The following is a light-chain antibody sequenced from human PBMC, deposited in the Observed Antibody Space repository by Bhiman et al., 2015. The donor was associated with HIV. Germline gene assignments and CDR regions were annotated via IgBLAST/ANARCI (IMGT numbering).Light chain of an antibody. CDR2: DVT. CDR1: RSDIGNYGY. J-gene: IGLJ1*01. Sequence: QSALTQPASVSGSPGESITISCTGTRSDIGNYGYVSWYQQHPGRAPKLMVYDVTKRPSGVSNRFSGSKSGNTASLTISGLQTEDEADYYCSSYTSSSTYVFGSGTKVTVL. V-gene: IGLV2-14*03. CDR3: SSYTSSSTYV.